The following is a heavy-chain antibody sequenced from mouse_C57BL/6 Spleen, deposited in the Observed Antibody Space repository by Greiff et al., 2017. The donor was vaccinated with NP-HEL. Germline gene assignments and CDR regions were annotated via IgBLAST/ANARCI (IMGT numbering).Heavy chain of an antibody. CDR2: INPNNGGT. J-gene: IGHJ2*01. D-gene: IGHD3-3*01. Sequence: EVQLQQSGPELVKPGASVKISCKASGYTFTDYYMNWVKQSHGKSLEWIGDINPNNGGTSYNQKFKGKATLTVDTSSSTAYMELRSLTSEDSAVYYCARQRAYFDYWGQGTTLTVSS. CDR3: ARQRAYFDY. V-gene: IGHV1-26*01. CDR1: GYTFTDYY.